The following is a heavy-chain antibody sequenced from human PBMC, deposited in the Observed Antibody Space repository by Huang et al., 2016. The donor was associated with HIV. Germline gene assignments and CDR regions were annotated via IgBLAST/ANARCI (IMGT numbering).Heavy chain of an antibody. CDR1: GFTFRDHP. V-gene: IGHV3-30*14. CDR3: ARDTTKVAGVDF. CDR2: ISFDGRNK. D-gene: IGHD6-19*01. Sequence: QVQLVESGGGVVQPGRSLRLFCAVSGFTFRDHPMHWVRQAPGKGLDWGAVISFDGRNKFYADFVRRRFTISRDNSKNILYLQLNSLTPADTSIYYCARDTTKVAGVDFWGQGALVTVSS. J-gene: IGHJ4*02.